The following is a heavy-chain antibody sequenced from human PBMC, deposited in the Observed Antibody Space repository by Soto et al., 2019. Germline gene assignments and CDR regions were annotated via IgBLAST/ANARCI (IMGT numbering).Heavy chain of an antibody. CDR2: IYTSGST. J-gene: IGHJ4*02. Sequence: SETLSLTCTVSGGSFKSGSYYWSWIRQPAGKGLEWIGRIYTSGSTNYNPSLKSRVTMSVDTSKNQFSLKLSSVTAADTAVYYCARSIEMATMFDYWGQGTLVTVSS. D-gene: IGHD5-12*01. CDR1: GGSFKSGSYY. V-gene: IGHV4-61*02. CDR3: ARSIEMATMFDY.